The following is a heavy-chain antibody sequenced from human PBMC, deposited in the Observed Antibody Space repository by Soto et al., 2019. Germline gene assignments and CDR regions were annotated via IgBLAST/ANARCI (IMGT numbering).Heavy chain of an antibody. CDR1: GFPFSRYD. Sequence: GGSLRLSCAASGFPFSRYDMHWVRQAPGKGLEWVAVLWFDGSNEYYADSVQGRFTISRDNSKNTLYLQMDSLRAEDTAVYYCAKVLYASESFDSEEAPYGMDVWGQGTTGTVS. CDR2: LWFDGSNE. CDR3: AKVLYASESFDSEEAPYGMDV. J-gene: IGHJ6*02. D-gene: IGHD3-10*01. V-gene: IGHV3-33*06.